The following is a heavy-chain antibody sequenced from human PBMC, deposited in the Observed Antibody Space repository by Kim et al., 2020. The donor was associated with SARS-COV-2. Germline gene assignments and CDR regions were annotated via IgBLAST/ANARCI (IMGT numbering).Heavy chain of an antibody. CDR1: GGSISSYS. J-gene: IGHJ5*02. V-gene: IGHV4-59*08. CDR2: IYYSGST. CDR3: AGLRFLEWIDPGPKFDP. Sequence: SETLSLTCTVSGGSISSYSWSWIRQPPGKGLEWIGYIYYSGSTNYNPSLKSRVTISVDTSKNQFSLKLSSVTAADTAVYYCAGLRFLEWIDPGPKFDPWGQGTRVTVSS. D-gene: IGHD3-3*01.